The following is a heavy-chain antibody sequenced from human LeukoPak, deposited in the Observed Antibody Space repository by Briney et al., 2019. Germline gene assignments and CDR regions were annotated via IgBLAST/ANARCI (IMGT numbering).Heavy chain of an antibody. V-gene: IGHV1-8*01. Sequence: ASVKVSCKASGYTFTSYDINWVRQATGQGLEWMGWMNPNSGNTGYAQKFQGRVTMTRNTSISTAYMELSSLRSEDTAVYYCARSMYYDFWSGWQIDYWGQGTLVTVSS. J-gene: IGHJ4*02. CDR3: ARSMYYDFWSGWQIDY. D-gene: IGHD3-3*01. CDR1: GYTFTSYD. CDR2: MNPNSGNT.